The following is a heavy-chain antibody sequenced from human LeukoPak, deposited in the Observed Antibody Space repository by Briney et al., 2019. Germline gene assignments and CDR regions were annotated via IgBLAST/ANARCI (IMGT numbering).Heavy chain of an antibody. V-gene: IGHV3-74*01. CDR3: ARSASGYDA. J-gene: IGHJ5*02. Sequence: GRSLRLSCAASGFTFSSYAMHWVRQAPGKGLVWVSRIDDDGAGTTYADSVKGRFTISRDNAKNTLYLQMNSLRVEDTAVYYCARSASGYDAWGQGTLVTVSS. CDR2: IDDDGAGT. D-gene: IGHD5-12*01. CDR1: GFTFSSYA.